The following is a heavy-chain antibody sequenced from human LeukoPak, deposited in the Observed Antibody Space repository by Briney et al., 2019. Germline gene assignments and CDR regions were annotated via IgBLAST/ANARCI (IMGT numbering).Heavy chain of an antibody. Sequence: GGSLRLSCAASGFTFSSYGMHWVRQAPGKGLEWVAFIRYDGSNKYYADSVQGRFTISRDNSKNTLYLEMNSLSPDDTAVYYCERGVEPLAANTLAYWGQGTLVTVSS. CDR2: IRYDGSNK. D-gene: IGHD3-16*01. V-gene: IGHV3-30*02. CDR1: GFTFSSYG. J-gene: IGHJ4*02. CDR3: ERGVEPLAANTLAY.